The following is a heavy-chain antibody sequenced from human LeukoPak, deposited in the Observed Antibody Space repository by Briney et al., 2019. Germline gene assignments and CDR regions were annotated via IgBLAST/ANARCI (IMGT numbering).Heavy chain of an antibody. CDR1: GFTFSSYA. J-gene: IGHJ4*02. D-gene: IGHD5-18*01. CDR3: AKDPPRYSYGYGRVY. V-gene: IGHV3-23*01. Sequence: GGSLRLSCAASGFTFSSYAMSWVRQAPGKGLEWVSAISGSGGSTYYADSVKGRFTISRDNSKNTLYLHMNSLRAEDTAVYYCAKDPPRYSYGYGRVYWGQGTLVTVSS. CDR2: ISGSGGST.